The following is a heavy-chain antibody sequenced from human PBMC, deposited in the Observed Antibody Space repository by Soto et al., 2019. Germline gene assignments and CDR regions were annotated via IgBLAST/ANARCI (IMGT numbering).Heavy chain of an antibody. V-gene: IGHV6-1*01. CDR1: GDSVSSNTAS. CDR2: TYFSSKWYN. Sequence: SQTPSLTCAISGDSVSSNTASWNWIRQSPSRGLEWLGRTYFSSKWYNDYAVSVKSRIIINPDTSNNQFSLQLNSVTPEDTAAYFCAKGDNLGPKTGYAFDPWGQGIMVTVSS. D-gene: IGHD5-12*01. CDR3: AKGDNLGPKTGYAFDP. J-gene: IGHJ5*02.